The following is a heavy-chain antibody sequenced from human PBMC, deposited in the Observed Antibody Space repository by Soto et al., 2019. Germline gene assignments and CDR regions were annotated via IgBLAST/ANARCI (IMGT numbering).Heavy chain of an antibody. D-gene: IGHD6-19*01. CDR2: ISWSSASI. Sequence: LRLSCAASGFTFNDYAMHWVRQTPGKGLEWVSGISWSSASIGYADSVRGRFTISRDNAKNSLYLQMNSLGTEDTALYYCAKDSGAGKLLSYYGLDIWGQGTTVTVSS. V-gene: IGHV3-9*01. CDR3: AKDSGAGKLLSYYGLDI. J-gene: IGHJ6*02. CDR1: GFTFNDYA.